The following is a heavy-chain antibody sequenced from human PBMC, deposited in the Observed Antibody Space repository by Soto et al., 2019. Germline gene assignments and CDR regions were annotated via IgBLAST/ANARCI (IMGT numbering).Heavy chain of an antibody. CDR3: ATEKHYFDTSGYYY. Sequence: PGGSLRLSCAASGFTFRSYSLNWVRQAPGTGLEWVSSISTSTSNIYYAPPVKGRFTISRDHAKNSMYLQMNSLRAEDTAVYYCATEKHYFDTSGYYYWGQGTLVTLAS. J-gene: IGHJ4*02. V-gene: IGHV3-21*01. D-gene: IGHD3-22*01. CDR1: GFTFRSYS. CDR2: ISTSTSNI.